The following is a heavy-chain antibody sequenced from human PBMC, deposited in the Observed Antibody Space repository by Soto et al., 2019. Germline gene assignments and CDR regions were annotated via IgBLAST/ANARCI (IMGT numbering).Heavy chain of an antibody. CDR2: IYHSGST. Sequence: QVQLQESGPGLVKPSVTLSLTCAVSGGSISSSNWWCWVRQPPGKVLEWIGEIYHSGSTNYNPSLKSRITISVDKSKNQFSLKLSSVTAADTAVYYCARFLLGGAYAAGTPYWGQGTLVTVSS. V-gene: IGHV4-4*02. CDR1: GGSISSSNW. D-gene: IGHD3-16*01. J-gene: IGHJ4*02. CDR3: ARFLLGGAYAAGTPY.